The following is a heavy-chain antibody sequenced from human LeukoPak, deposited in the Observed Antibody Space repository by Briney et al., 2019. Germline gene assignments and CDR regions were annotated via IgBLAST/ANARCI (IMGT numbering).Heavy chain of an antibody. CDR2: INHSGST. Sequence: SETLSLTCAVYGGSFSGYYWSWIRQPPGKGLEWIGEINHSGSTNYNPSLKSRVTISVDTSKNQFSLKLSSVTAADTAVYYCARVAAACIFFPFLFFRIDLWGPRTPVTVSS. J-gene: IGHJ6*02. CDR3: ARVAAACIFFPFLFFRIDL. V-gene: IGHV4-34*01. CDR1: GGSFSGYY. D-gene: IGHD6-13*01.